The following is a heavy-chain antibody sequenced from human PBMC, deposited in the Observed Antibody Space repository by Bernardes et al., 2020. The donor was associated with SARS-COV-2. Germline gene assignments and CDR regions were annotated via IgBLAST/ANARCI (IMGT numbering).Heavy chain of an antibody. J-gene: IGHJ5*02. D-gene: IGHD3-10*01. CDR3: ARLSDGSGSYHNWFDP. CDR2: IDCTGST. Sequence: TCTVSSCSFSPYYGRWLRQPPGKGLEWIGYIDCTGSTKYNPSLKSRVTISVDTSKNQFSLKLYSVTAADTAVYYCARLSDGSGSYHNWFDPWVQGTLVTVSS. CDR1: SCSFSPYY. V-gene: IGHV4-59*01.